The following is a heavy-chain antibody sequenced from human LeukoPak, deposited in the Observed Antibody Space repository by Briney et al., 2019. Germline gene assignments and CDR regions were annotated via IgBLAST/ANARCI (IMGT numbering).Heavy chain of an antibody. CDR1: GFTFSSYA. V-gene: IGHV3-30-3*01. Sequence: GRSLRLSCAASGFTFSSYAMHWVRQAPGKGLEWVAVISYDGSNKYYADSVKGRFTISRDNSKNTLYLQMNSLRAEDTAVYYCAKGAGTDRTWGQGTLVTVSS. J-gene: IGHJ5*02. CDR2: ISYDGSNK. CDR3: AKGAGTDRT.